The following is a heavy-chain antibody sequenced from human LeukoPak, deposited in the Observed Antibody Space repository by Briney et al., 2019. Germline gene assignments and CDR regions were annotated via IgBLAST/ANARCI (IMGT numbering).Heavy chain of an antibody. CDR3: ARLYCTNGVCYTWFDP. CDR1: GYTFTSYG. J-gene: IGHJ5*02. D-gene: IGHD2-8*01. V-gene: IGHV1-18*01. CDR2: ISAYNGNT. Sequence: ASVTVSCKASGYTFTSYGISWVRQAPGQGLEWMGWISAYNGNTNYAQKLQGRVTMTTDTSTSTAYMELRSLRSDDTAVYYCARLYCTNGVCYTWFDPWGQGTLVTVSS.